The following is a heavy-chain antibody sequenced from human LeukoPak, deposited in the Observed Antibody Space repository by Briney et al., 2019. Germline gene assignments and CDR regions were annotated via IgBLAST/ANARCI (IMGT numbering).Heavy chain of an antibody. CDR2: ISAYNAYT. V-gene: IGHV1-18*01. CDR3: ARDVLHRIHYDSSAYYPGSSY. Sequence: ASVNVSYMASGYTFTNYGITWVRQAPGQGLEWMGWISAYNAYTYYAQKLQGRVTITTDTSTSTAYMELRSLRSDDTAVYYCARDVLHRIHYDSSAYYPGSSYWGQGTLVTVSS. D-gene: IGHD3-22*01. CDR1: GYTFTNYG. J-gene: IGHJ4*02.